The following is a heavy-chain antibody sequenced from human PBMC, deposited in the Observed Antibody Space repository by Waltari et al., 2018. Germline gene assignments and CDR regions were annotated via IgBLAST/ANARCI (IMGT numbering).Heavy chain of an antibody. CDR3: AKDPGTTVYDYYFDY. CDR1: GFTVSSNY. Sequence: EVQLVETGGGLIQPGGSLRLSCAASGFTVSSNYMSWVRQAPGKGLEWVSVISGSGGSTYYADSVKGRFTTSRDNSKNTLYLQMNSLRAEDTAVYYCAKDPGTTVYDYYFDYWGQGTLVTVSS. V-gene: IGHV3-53*02. CDR2: ISGSGGST. D-gene: IGHD1-7*01. J-gene: IGHJ4*02.